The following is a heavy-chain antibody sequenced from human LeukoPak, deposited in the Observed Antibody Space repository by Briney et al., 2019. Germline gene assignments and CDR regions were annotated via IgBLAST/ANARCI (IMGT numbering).Heavy chain of an antibody. CDR3: ASGESPIQLWPFDY. CDR1: GFTFTGYY. J-gene: IGHJ4*02. CDR2: VNPNTGAT. Sequence: VASVKVSCKSSGFTFTGYYIHWVRQAPGQGLEWMGEVNPNTGATNFAQKFLGRVTMTRDTSISTAYMELRSLRFDDTAIYYCASGESPIQLWPFDYWGQGTLVTVSS. V-gene: IGHV1-2*02. D-gene: IGHD5-18*01.